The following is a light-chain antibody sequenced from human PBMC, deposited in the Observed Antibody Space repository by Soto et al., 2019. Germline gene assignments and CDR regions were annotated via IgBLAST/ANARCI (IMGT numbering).Light chain of an antibody. CDR3: QQFVSSPYT. J-gene: IGKJ2*01. CDR1: ESVSTKY. Sequence: EIVLTQCPGTLSLSPGERATLSCRASESVSTKYLAWYQQKPGQAPRLLIYGPSNRATGVRHRLSASGSGTDFTLTISRLEAEDSALYYCQQFVSSPYTFGQGTKVEIK. V-gene: IGKV3-20*01. CDR2: GPS.